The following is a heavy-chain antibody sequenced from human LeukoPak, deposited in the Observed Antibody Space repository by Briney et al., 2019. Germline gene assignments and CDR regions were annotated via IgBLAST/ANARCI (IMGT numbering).Heavy chain of an antibody. D-gene: IGHD6-19*01. V-gene: IGHV3-20*04. J-gene: IGHJ4*02. CDR1: GFTFDDYG. CDR3: ARDTIMGMAGNFDY. CDR2: INWSGGST. Sequence: GGSLRLSWAASGFTFDDYGMSWVRQAPGKGLEWVSGINWSGGSTGYADSVKGRFTTSRDNAKNSLYLQMNSLRAEDTALYYCARDTIMGMAGNFDYWGQGTLVTVSS.